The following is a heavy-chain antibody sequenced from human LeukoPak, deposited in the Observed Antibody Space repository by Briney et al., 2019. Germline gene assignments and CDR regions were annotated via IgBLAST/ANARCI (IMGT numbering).Heavy chain of an antibody. V-gene: IGHV3-9*01. CDR3: AKACSGVRGPVMGAFDI. D-gene: IGHD3-10*01. CDR1: GFTFDDYA. CDR2: ISWNSGSI. Sequence: GRSLRLSCAASGFTFDDYAMHWVRQAPGKGLEWVSGISWNSGSIGYADSVKGRFTISRDNAKNSLYLQMNSLRAEDTALYYCAKACSGVRGPVMGAFDIWGQGTMVTVSS. J-gene: IGHJ3*02.